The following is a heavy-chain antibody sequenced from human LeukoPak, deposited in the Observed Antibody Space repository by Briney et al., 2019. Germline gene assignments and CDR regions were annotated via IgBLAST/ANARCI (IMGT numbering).Heavy chain of an antibody. CDR2: IYYSGST. D-gene: IGHD3-10*01. J-gene: IGHJ4*02. CDR3: ARVPLWFGELAPIDY. V-gene: IGHV4-30-4*01. Sequence: PSQTLSLTCTVSGGSISSGDYYWSWIRQPPGKGLEWIGYIYYSGSTYYNPSLKGRVTISVDTSKNQFSLKLSSVTAADTAVYHCARVPLWFGELAPIDYWGQGTLVTVSS. CDR1: GGSISSGDYY.